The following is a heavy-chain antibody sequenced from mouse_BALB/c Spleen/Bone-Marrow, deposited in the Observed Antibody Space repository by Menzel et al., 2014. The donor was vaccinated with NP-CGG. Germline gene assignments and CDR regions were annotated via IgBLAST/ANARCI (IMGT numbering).Heavy chain of an antibody. Sequence: EVQRVESGGGLVQPGGSLILSCAASGFDFSRYWMSWARQAPGKGQEWIGEIDPGSSTINYSPSLKDKFIISRDNAKNTLYLQMSKVRSEDTALYYCARLGNYGCFAYWGQGTTLTVSS. J-gene: IGHJ2*01. V-gene: IGHV4-2*02. D-gene: IGHD1-2*01. CDR3: ARLGNYGCFAY. CDR1: GFDFSRYW. CDR2: IDPGSSTI.